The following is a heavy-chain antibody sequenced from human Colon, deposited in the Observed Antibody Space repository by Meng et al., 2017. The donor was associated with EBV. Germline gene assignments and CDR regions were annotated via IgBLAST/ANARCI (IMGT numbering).Heavy chain of an antibody. CDR2: IYYTGST. Sequence: EVAGPGLVKHSQTMSLSCTVSGGSINSGDYYWSWIRQPPGKGLEWIGYIYYTGSTYYNPSLKSRVTISMDTSKNQFSLRLSSVTAADTAVYYCARNYYFDYWGQGTLVTVSS. CDR1: GGSINSGDYY. CDR3: ARNYYFDY. J-gene: IGHJ4*02. V-gene: IGHV4-30-4*01.